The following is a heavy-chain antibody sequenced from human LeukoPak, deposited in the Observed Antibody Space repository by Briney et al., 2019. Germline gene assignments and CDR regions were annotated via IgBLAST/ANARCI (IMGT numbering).Heavy chain of an antibody. CDR3: ASRRLGNDY. V-gene: IGHV4-59*02. Sequence: SETLSLTCTISGGSVSDYYWSWIRQSPGKGLEWIGYIYYTGSTTYNPSLKSRVTISADTSKNQFSLKLSSVTAADTAVYYCASRRLGNDYWGQGTLVTVSS. J-gene: IGHJ4*02. CDR2: IYYTGST. D-gene: IGHD7-27*01. CDR1: GGSVSDYY.